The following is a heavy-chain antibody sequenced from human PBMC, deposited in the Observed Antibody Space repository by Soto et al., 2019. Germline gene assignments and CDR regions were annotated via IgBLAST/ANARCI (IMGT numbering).Heavy chain of an antibody. CDR1: GFTFSSYA. CDR2: ISASVGTT. CDR3: AKAGIQSSVTTRIDY. Sequence: PGGSLRLSCAASGFTFSSYAMNWVRQAPGKGLEWVSTISASVGTTYYANSVKGRITISRDNSKNTLYLQMNSLRAEDTAVYYCAKAGIQSSVTTRIDYWGQGTLVTVSS. J-gene: IGHJ4*02. D-gene: IGHD4-17*01. V-gene: IGHV3-23*01.